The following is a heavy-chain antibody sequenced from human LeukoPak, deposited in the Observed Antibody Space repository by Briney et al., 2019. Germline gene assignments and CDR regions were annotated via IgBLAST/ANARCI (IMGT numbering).Heavy chain of an antibody. J-gene: IGHJ4*02. CDR3: AKDGSYSSTIIY. V-gene: IGHV3-23*01. Sequence: GGSLRLSCAASGFIFSSYAMSWVRQAPGKGLEWVSAISGSGGSTYYADSVKGRFTISRDNSKNTLYLQMNSLRAEDTAVYYCAKDGSYSSTIIYWGQGTLVTVSS. CDR2: ISGSGGST. D-gene: IGHD2-2*01. CDR1: GFIFSSYA.